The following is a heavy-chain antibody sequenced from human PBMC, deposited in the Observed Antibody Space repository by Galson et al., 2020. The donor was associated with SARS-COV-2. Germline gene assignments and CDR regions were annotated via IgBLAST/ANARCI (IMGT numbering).Heavy chain of an antibody. Sequence: GGSLRLSCVASGFTFSDAWMGWVRHSPGRGLEWVGLIRSKSGGGTTDYGAPVKGRFTLSRDDSKNTMYLQMNSLKIEDTAVYYCTTDRFGRWDAKEGLNYWGQGTLVTVSS. J-gene: IGHJ1*01. CDR1: GFTFSDAW. CDR3: TTDRFGRWDAKEGLNY. D-gene: IGHD1-26*01. CDR2: IRSKSGGGTT. V-gene: IGHV3-15*07.